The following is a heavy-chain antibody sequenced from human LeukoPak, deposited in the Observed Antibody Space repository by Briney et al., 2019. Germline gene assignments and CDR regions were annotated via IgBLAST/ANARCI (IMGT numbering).Heavy chain of an antibody. CDR1: GGTFSSYA. V-gene: IGHV1-69*04. CDR3: ASFTTGTTGGDDY. Sequence: SVKVSCKASGGTFSSYAISWVRQAPGQGLEWMGRIIPILGIANYAQKFQGRVTITADKSTSTAYMELSSLRSEDTAVYYCASFTTGTTGGDDYWGQGTLVTVSS. CDR2: IIPILGIA. D-gene: IGHD1-1*01. J-gene: IGHJ4*02.